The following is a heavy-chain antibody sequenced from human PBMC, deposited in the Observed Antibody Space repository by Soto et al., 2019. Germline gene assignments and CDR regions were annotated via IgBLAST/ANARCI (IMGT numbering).Heavy chain of an antibody. Sequence: QVQLQESGPGLVKPSQTLSLTCTVSGGSISSGGYFWSWVRQHPGKGLEWIGNIYYSGRTYYNPSLKSRVTISVDTSKNQFSLQLSSVTAADTAVYYCARFAREENPKVGSWYYFDYWGQGTRVTVSS. CDR1: GGSISSGGYF. CDR3: ARFAREENPKVGSWYYFDY. V-gene: IGHV4-31*03. D-gene: IGHD6-13*01. CDR2: IYYSGRT. J-gene: IGHJ4*02.